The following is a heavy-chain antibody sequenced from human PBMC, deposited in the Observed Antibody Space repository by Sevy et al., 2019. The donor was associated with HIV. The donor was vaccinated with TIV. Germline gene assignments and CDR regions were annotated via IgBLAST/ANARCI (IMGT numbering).Heavy chain of an antibody. D-gene: IGHD3-16*02. CDR3: ARAKGELSSAYHYYMDV. J-gene: IGHJ6*03. CDR1: GGSISSGSYY. Sequence: SETLSLTCTVSGGSISSGSYYWSWIRQPAGKGLEWIGRIYTSGSTNYHPSLKSRVTISVDTSKNQFSLKLSSVTAADTAVYYCARAKGELSSAYHYYMDVWGKGTTVTVSS. CDR2: IYTSGST. V-gene: IGHV4-61*02.